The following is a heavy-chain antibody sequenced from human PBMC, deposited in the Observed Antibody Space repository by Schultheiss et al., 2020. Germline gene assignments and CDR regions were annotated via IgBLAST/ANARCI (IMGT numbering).Heavy chain of an antibody. CDR2: IYYSGST. Sequence: SQTLSLTCTVSGGSISSYYWSWIRQPPGKGLEWIGSIYYSGSTYYNPSLKSRVTISVDTSKNQFSLKLSSVTAADTAVYYCARERRYGMDVWGQGTTVTVSS. V-gene: IGHV4-59*01. CDR3: ARERRYGMDV. J-gene: IGHJ6*02. CDR1: GGSISSYY.